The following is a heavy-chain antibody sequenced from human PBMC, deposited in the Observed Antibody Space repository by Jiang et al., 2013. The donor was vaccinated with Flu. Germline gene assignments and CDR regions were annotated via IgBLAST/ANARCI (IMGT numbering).Heavy chain of an antibody. CDR1: GGSISSGDYY. V-gene: IGHV4-30-4*01. CDR3: ARGRRGVQAHYLDTSRYYMDV. J-gene: IGHJ6*03. CDR2: IYYSGST. Sequence: QTLSLTCTVSGGSISSGDYYWSWIRQPPGKGLEWIGYIYYSGSTYYNPSLKSRVTTSVDTSKSQFSLKLKSVTAADTAVYYCARGRRGVQAHYLDTSRYYMDVWGKGTTVTVSS. D-gene: IGHD3-22*01.